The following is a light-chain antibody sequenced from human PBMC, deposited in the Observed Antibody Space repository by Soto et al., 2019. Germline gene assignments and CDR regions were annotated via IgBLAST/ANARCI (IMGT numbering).Light chain of an antibody. CDR1: SSDVGGYKY. Sequence: QSVLTQPASVSGSPGQSITISCTGTSSDVGGYKYVSWYQQHPDKAPKLIIFEVSNRPSGISSRFSGSKSGNTASLTISGRQAEDEADYYCASYTGTSTSVIFGIGTTLTVL. CDR2: EVS. V-gene: IGLV2-14*01. J-gene: IGLJ2*01. CDR3: ASYTGTSTSVI.